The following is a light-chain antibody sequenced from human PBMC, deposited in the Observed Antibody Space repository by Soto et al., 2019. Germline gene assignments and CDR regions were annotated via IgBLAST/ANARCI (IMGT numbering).Light chain of an antibody. CDR1: QSISSC. Sequence: DIQMTQYPSTLSASVGDRVTMSSRASQSISSCLAWYQQKPGKAPKLLIYDASNLESGVPSRFRGSGSGTDFTLTISSLEPEDFAVYYCQQRSDWPRTFGQGTKVDIK. V-gene: IGKV1-5*01. J-gene: IGKJ1*01. CDR3: QQRSDWPRT. CDR2: DAS.